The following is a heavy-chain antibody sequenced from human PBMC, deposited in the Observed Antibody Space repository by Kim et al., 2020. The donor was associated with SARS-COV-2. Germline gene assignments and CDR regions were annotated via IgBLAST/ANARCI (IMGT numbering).Heavy chain of an antibody. CDR3: ARGRYCSSTSCSIAFDY. V-gene: IGHV1-3*01. D-gene: IGHD2-2*01. J-gene: IGHJ4*02. Sequence: FQGRVTITRDTSASTAYMELSSLRSEDTAVYYCARGRYCSSTSCSIAFDYWGLGTLVTVSS.